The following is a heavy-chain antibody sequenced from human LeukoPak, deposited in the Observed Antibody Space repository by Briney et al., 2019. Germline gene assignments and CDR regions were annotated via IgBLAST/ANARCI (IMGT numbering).Heavy chain of an antibody. CDR1: GDSISSYY. D-gene: IGHD2-2*01. J-gene: IGHJ4*02. CDR3: ARGIYCSSAACYHHFDY. V-gene: IGHV4-59*01. Sequence: PSETLSLTCTVSGDSISSYYWSWMRQPPGKGLEWIGDIYYSGTTNYNPSLKSRVTISVDTSKNQFSLNLSSVTAADTAVYYCARGIYCSSAACYHHFDYWGQGTLVTLSS. CDR2: IYYSGTT.